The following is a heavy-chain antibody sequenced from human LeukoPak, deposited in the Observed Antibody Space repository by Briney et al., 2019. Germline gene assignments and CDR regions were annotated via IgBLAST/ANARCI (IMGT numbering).Heavy chain of an antibody. D-gene: IGHD3-16*01. Sequence: SVKVSCKASGGTFSSYAISWVRQAPGQGLEWMGGIIPIFGTANYAQKFQGRVTITADESTSTAYMELSSLRSEDTAVYYCASPGPHYDYVWGSYGMDVWGQGTTVTVSS. CDR2: IIPIFGTA. J-gene: IGHJ6*02. V-gene: IGHV1-69*01. CDR3: ASPGPHYDYVWGSYGMDV. CDR1: GGTFSSYA.